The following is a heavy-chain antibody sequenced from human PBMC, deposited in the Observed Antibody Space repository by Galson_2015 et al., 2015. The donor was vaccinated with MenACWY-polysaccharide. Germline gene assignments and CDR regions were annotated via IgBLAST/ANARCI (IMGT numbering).Heavy chain of an antibody. Sequence: SVKVSCKASGYTFSDFAMQWVRQAPGQGLEWMGWINAGNGATKYSLRFRDRVTITRDASASTAYMEVSSLRSDDTAIYYCASTRAHTHYFEFWGQGTLVTVSS. V-gene: IGHV1-3*01. CDR2: INAGNGAT. D-gene: IGHD2-15*01. CDR3: ASTRAHTHYFEF. CDR1: GYTFSDFA. J-gene: IGHJ4*02.